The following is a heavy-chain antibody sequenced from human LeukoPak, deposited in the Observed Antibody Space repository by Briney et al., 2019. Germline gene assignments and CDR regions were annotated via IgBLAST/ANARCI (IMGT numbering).Heavy chain of an antibody. CDR3: AKTPSHRLLWFGFFDY. D-gene: IGHD3-10*01. Sequence: GGSLRLSCGACGFTLRRHAMSWVRQDPGKWLEWVSAISGRGGSTYYVDYENGWLTMSRDNSKKKLYLQVNSLRAEHTAVYYCAKTPSHRLLWFGFFDYWGQGPLVTISS. CDR2: ISGRGGST. CDR1: GFTLRRHA. V-gene: IGHV3-23*01. J-gene: IGHJ4*02.